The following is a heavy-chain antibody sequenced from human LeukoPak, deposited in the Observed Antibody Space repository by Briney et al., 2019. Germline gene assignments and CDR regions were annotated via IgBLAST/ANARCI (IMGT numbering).Heavy chain of an antibody. CDR3: ARDGDIVVVPAAHYYYYYMDV. D-gene: IGHD2-2*01. CDR1: GFTFSSYA. Sequence: GGSLRLSCAASGFTFSSYAMHWVRQAPGKGLEWVAVISYDGSNKYCADSVKGRFTISRDNSKDTLYLQMNSLRAEDTAVYYCARDGDIVVVPAAHYYYYYMDVWGKGTTVTVSS. V-gene: IGHV3-30*01. J-gene: IGHJ6*03. CDR2: ISYDGSNK.